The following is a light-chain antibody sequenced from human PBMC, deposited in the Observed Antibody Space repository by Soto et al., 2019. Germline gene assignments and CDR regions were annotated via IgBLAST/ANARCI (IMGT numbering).Light chain of an antibody. J-gene: IGKJ1*01. CDR2: GAS. CDR3: QQYGSSPPWT. V-gene: IGKV3-20*01. Sequence: EIVMTQSPATLSVSPGERATLSCRASQSVSNYLSWYQQKPGKAPRLLIYGASTRANGIPARFSGSGSGTDFTLTISRLEPEDFAVYYCQQYGSSPPWTFGQGTKVDIK. CDR1: QSVSNY.